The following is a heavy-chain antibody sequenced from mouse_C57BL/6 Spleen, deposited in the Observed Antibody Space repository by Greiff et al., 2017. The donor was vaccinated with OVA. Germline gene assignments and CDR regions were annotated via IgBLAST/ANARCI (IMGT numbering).Heavy chain of an antibody. CDR2: INPGSGGT. J-gene: IGHJ3*01. V-gene: IGHV1-53*01. CDR1: GYTFTSYW. D-gene: IGHD2-2*01. Sequence: QVQLQQPGTELVKPGASVKLSCKASGYTFTSYWMHWVKQRPGQGLEWIGNINPGSGGTNYNEKFKSKATLTVDKSSSTAYMQLSSLTSEDSAVYYCAREYGYDAGFAYWGQGTLVTVSA. CDR3: AREYGYDAGFAY.